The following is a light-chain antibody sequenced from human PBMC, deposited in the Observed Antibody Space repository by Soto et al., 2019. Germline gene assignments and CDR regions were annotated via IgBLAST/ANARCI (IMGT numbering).Light chain of an antibody. CDR1: SSDVGGYNY. J-gene: IGLJ2*01. V-gene: IGLV2-14*01. CDR3: SSYTSSSNPVV. CDR2: DVS. Sequence: QSALTQPASVSGSPGQAITISCTGTSSDVGGYNYVSWYQQHPGKDPKLMIYDVSNRPSGVSNRFSGSKSCNTASLTSSGLQAEDEADYYCSSYTSSSNPVVFGGGTKLTVL.